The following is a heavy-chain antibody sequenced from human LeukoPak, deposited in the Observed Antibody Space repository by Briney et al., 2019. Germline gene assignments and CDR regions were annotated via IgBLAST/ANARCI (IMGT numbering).Heavy chain of an antibody. Sequence: GRSLRLSCAASGITFINHAMDWVRQAPGKGLEWVAVISYDGSDTYYADSVKGRFTISRDNSKSTLYLQMNSLRVDDTAVYYCARDDGYDFWSGYYSPRPYFDYWGQGTLVTVSS. CDR1: GITFINHA. CDR2: ISYDGSDT. CDR3: ARDDGYDFWSGYYSPRPYFDY. J-gene: IGHJ4*02. D-gene: IGHD3-3*01. V-gene: IGHV3-30-3*01.